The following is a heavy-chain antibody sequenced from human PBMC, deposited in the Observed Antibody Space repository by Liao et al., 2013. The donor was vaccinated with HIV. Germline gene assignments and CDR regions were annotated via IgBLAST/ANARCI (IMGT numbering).Heavy chain of an antibody. CDR3: ARGNYHPGSGSFMDV. Sequence: QLQLHESGSGLVKPSQTLSLTCGVSGGSITTGRFSWSWIRQPPGKGLEWIGYIYQSGYTYYSPSLRSRVTISVDRSTNQFSLKLTSVTAADTAVYYCARGNYHPGSGSFMDVWGKGATVTVSS. CDR2: IYQSGYT. CDR1: GGSITTGRFS. D-gene: IGHD3-10*01. V-gene: IGHV4-30-2*01. J-gene: IGHJ6*03.